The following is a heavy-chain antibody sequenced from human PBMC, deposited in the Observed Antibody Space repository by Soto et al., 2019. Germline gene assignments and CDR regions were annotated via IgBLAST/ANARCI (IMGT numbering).Heavy chain of an antibody. D-gene: IGHD6-13*01. V-gene: IGHV5-51*01. Sequence: GESLKISCKGSGYSFTTYWIGWVRQMPGRGLEWMGMFYPGDSNIKYSPSFQGQVTISADKSISTAYLQWSSLKASDTAMYYCARTSAAGKYYYGMDVWGQGTTVTVSS. CDR1: GYSFTTYW. J-gene: IGHJ6*02. CDR2: FYPGDSNI. CDR3: ARTSAAGKYYYGMDV.